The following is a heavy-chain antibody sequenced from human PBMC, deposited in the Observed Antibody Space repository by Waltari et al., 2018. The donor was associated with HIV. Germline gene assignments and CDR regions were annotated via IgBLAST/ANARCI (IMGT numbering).Heavy chain of an antibody. Sequence: EVQLVESGGGLVQPGDSLRLSCGASGFTFRSPWMHWVRQAPGGGLVWVSRVNPDGSGTSYADSVKGRFTISRDNAKNTVYLQMNSLRAEDTAVYYCATTTTTTYFSWGQGTLVTVSS. CDR1: GFTFRSPW. D-gene: IGHD1-1*01. J-gene: IGHJ5*02. CDR2: VNPDGSGT. CDR3: ATTTTTTYFS. V-gene: IGHV3-74*03.